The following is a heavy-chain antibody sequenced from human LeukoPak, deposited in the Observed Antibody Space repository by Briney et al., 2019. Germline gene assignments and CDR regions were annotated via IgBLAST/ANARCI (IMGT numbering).Heavy chain of an antibody. V-gene: IGHV3-30-3*01. J-gene: IGHJ6*02. CDR3: AREYCSSTSCPLYYHGMDV. CDR2: ISYDGSNK. Sequence: PGGSLRLSCAASGFTFSSYAMHWVRQAPGKGLEWVAVISYDGSNKYYADSVKGRFTISRDNSKNTLYLQMNSLRAEDTAVYYCAREYCSSTSCPLYYHGMDVWGQGTTVTVSS. D-gene: IGHD2-2*01. CDR1: GFTFSSYA.